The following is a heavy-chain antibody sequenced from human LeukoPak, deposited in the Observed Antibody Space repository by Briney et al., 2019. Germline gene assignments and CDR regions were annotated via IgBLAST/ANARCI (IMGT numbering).Heavy chain of an antibody. CDR2: IYYSGGT. J-gene: IGHJ1*01. V-gene: IGHV4-39*01. Sequence: SETLSLTCSVSGDSVSRSDSYWDWIRQPPGKGLEWIGTIYYSGGTYYSPSLKSRVTMSVDPSNNQFSLNLRSVTAADTALYYCARRRYYDGSGYLEWGQGTLLSVSS. CDR3: ARRRYYDGSGYLE. D-gene: IGHD3-22*01. CDR1: GDSVSRSDSY.